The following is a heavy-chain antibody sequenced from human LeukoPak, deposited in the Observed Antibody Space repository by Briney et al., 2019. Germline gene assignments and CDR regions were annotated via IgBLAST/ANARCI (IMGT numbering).Heavy chain of an antibody. J-gene: IGHJ4*02. V-gene: IGHV3-30-3*01. CDR2: ISYDGSNK. Sequence: GGSLRLSCAASGFTFSSYAMHWVRQAPGKGLEWVAVISYDGSNKYYADSVKGRFTISRDNSKNTLYLQMNSLRAEDTAVYYCARDGESAEDGSYFDYWGQGTLVTVSS. CDR3: ARDGESAEDGSYFDY. CDR1: GFTFSSYA. D-gene: IGHD3-10*01.